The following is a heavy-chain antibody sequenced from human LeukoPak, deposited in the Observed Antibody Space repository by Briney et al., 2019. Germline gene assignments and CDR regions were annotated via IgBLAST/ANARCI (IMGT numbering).Heavy chain of an antibody. CDR2: IYYSGST. J-gene: IGHJ4*02. Sequence: PSETLSLTCTVSGGSTSSYYWSWIRQPPGKGLEWIGYIYYSGSTNYNPSLKSRVTISVDTSKNEFSLKLSSVTAADTAVYYCARLGMRAVGAMDYWGQGTLVTVSS. CDR3: ARLGMRAVGAMDY. V-gene: IGHV4-59*08. CDR1: GGSTSSYY. D-gene: IGHD1-26*01.